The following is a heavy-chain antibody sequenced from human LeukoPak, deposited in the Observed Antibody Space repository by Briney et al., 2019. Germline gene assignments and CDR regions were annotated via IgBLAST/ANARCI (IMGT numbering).Heavy chain of an antibody. CDR2: IYYRGTT. CDR3: AGFPNWNNPVY. V-gene: IGHV4-30-4*08. Sequence: SQTLSLTCSVSGASISSGNYFWSWIRQFPGKGLEWIGYIYYRGTTYYNPSLKSRVIISEDSSKGQFSLELTSVTAADTAVYYCAGFPNWNNPVYWGQGTLVTVSS. J-gene: IGHJ4*02. D-gene: IGHD1/OR15-1a*01. CDR1: GASISSGNYF.